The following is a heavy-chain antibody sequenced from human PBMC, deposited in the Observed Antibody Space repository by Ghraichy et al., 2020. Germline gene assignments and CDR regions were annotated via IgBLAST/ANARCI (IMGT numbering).Heavy chain of an antibody. Sequence: GGSLRLSCAASGFTFRSYWMTWVRQAPGKGLEWVANIKQDGSEKYYVDSVKGRFIISKDNAKNSLSLQMNSLRAEDTAVYYCARGSYPRFDPWGQGTLVTVSS. CDR1: GFTFRSYW. V-gene: IGHV3-7*01. CDR2: IKQDGSEK. J-gene: IGHJ5*02. CDR3: ARGSYPRFDP.